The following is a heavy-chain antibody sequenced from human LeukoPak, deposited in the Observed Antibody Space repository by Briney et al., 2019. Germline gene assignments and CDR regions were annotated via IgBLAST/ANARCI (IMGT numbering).Heavy chain of an antibody. CDR1: GFIFHTYD. Sequence: GGSLRLSCAASGFIFHTYDMSWVRHAPGKGPVLVSGISGSATRTYYTDSVTGRFTISRDNSKNTLYLQMNSLRGEDTAVYFCAKGGGRGDYDLTGRFSTHFDSWGQGTPVIVSS. J-gene: IGHJ4*02. CDR2: ISGSATRT. CDR3: AKGGGRGDYDLTGRFSTHFDS. D-gene: IGHD4-17*01. V-gene: IGHV3-23*01.